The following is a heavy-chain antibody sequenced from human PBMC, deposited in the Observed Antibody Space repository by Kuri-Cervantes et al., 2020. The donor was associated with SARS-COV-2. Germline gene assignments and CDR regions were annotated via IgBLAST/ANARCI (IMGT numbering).Heavy chain of an antibody. D-gene: IGHD2-21*02. CDR1: GYTFALLG. CDR3: ARGLRTATYFDY. Sequence: ASVKVACKASGYTFALLGISWLRQAPGQGLDWVGWNNGYNTDTVQTQSVQGRDTMTTDTSTSTAYMELRNLTSDDTAVYYCARGLRTATYFDYWGQRTLVTVSS. CDR2: NNGYNTDT. V-gene: IGHV1-18*01. J-gene: IGHJ4*02.